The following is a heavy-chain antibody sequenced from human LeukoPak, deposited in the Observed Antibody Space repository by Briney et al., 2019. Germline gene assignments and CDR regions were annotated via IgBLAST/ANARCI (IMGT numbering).Heavy chain of an antibody. Sequence: SETLSLTCSVSGGSIDSTSYFWGWVRQPPGKGLEWIGSIYYTGDAYYNPSLKSRVTISIDTSKNQLSLKLSSMTAADTAVYYCARHSNYEDWGQGTLVTVSS. V-gene: IGHV4-39*01. J-gene: IGHJ4*02. CDR2: IYYTGDA. D-gene: IGHD4-11*01. CDR3: ARHSNYED. CDR1: GGSIDSTSYF.